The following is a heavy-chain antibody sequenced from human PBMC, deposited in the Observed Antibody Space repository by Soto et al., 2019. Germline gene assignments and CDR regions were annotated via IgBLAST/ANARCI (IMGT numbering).Heavy chain of an antibody. J-gene: IGHJ5*02. CDR1: GGSISSSSYY. Sequence: SETLSLTCTVSGGSISSSSYYWGWIRQPPGKGLEWIGSIYYSGSTYYNPSLKSRVTISVDTSKNQFSLKLTSVTAADTAVYYCARWRFEGYNWFDPWGQGTLVTVSS. D-gene: IGHD3-16*01. V-gene: IGHV4-39*07. CDR3: ARWRFEGYNWFDP. CDR2: IYYSGST.